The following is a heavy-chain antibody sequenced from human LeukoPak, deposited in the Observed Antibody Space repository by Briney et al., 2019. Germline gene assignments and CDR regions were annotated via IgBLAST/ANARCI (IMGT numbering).Heavy chain of an antibody. CDR2: INHSGSA. CDR1: GGSFSGYY. J-gene: IGHJ4*02. Sequence: PSETLSLTCAVYGGSFSGYYWSWIRQPPGKGLEWIGEINHSGSANYNPSLKSRVTISVDTSKNQFSLKLSSVTAADTAVYYCARGRRTSWDYYFDYWGQGTLVTVSS. CDR3: ARGRRTSWDYYFDY. V-gene: IGHV4-34*01. D-gene: IGHD1-26*01.